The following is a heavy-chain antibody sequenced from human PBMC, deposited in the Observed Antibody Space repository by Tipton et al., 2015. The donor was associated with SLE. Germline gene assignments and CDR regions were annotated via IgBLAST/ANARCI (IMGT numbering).Heavy chain of an antibody. CDR1: GYTFTRND. J-gene: IGHJ4*02. D-gene: IGHD3-16*02. Sequence: QLVQSGAEVKKPGASVKVSCKASGYTFTRNDINWVRQATGQGLEWMGWMDPDSGNTVYAQRFRGRVTMTRNTSISTAYMELSSLRSEDTAVYYCARGKTFGGVIVTPFDYWGQGTLVTVSS. V-gene: IGHV1-8*01. CDR2: MDPDSGNT. CDR3: ARGKTFGGVIVTPFDY.